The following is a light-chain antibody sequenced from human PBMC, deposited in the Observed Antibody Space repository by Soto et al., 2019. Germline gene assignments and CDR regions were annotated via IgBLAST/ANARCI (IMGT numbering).Light chain of an antibody. CDR3: NSYTSSSTVV. J-gene: IGLJ2*01. Sequence: QSALTQPASVSGSPGQSITISCIGTSSDVGGYNYVSWYQHHPGKAPKLMIYDVSNRPSGVSNRFSGSKSGNTASLTISGLQAEDEADYYCNSYTSSSTVVFGGWTKLTVL. V-gene: IGLV2-14*03. CDR1: SSDVGGYNY. CDR2: DVS.